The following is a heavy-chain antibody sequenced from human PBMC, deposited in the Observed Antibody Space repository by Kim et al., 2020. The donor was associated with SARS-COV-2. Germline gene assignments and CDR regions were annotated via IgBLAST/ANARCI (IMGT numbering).Heavy chain of an antibody. J-gene: IGHJ3*02. CDR1: GYSFTSYW. CDR2: IDPSDSYT. CDR3: ARRVQNYDILTGYQCDAFDI. D-gene: IGHD3-9*01. Sequence: GESLKISCKGSGYSFTSYWISWVRQMPGKGLEWMGRIDPSDSYTNYSPSFQGHVTIAADKSISTAYLQWSSLKASDTAMYYCARRVQNYDILTGYQCDAFDIWGQGKMGTVSS. V-gene: IGHV5-10-1*01.